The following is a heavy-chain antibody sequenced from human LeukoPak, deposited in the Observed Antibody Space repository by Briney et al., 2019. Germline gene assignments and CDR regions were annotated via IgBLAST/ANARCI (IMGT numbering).Heavy chain of an antibody. CDR2: ISSSSSYI. J-gene: IGHJ4*02. V-gene: IGHV3-21*01. CDR3: AKGYCSSTSCPGGY. Sequence: GGSLRLSCVASGFTFSSYSMNWVRQAPGKGLEWVSSISSSSSYIYYADSVKGRFTISRDNSKNTLYLQMNSLRAEDTAVYYCAKGYCSSTSCPGGYWGQGTLVTVSS. CDR1: GFTFSSYS. D-gene: IGHD2-2*01.